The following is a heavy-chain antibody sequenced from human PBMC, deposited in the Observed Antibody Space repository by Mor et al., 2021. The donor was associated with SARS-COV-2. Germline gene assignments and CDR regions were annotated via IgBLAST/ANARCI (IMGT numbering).Heavy chain of an antibody. CDR3: ASSSGWYGDAFDI. Sequence: KFQDRVTITRDRSMSTAYMELSSLRSEDTAMYYCASSSGWYGDAFDIWGQGTMVTV. J-gene: IGHJ3*02. D-gene: IGHD6-19*01. V-gene: IGHV1-45*02.